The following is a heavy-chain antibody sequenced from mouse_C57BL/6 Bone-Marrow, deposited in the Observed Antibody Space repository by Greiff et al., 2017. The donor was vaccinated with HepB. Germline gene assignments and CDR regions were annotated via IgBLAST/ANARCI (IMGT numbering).Heavy chain of an antibody. CDR3: ARRQLRLRQFAY. CDR1: GYTFTGYW. J-gene: IGHJ3*01. V-gene: IGHV1-9*01. Sequence: VKLVESGAELMKPGASVKLSCKATGYTFTGYWIEWVKQRPGHGLEWIGEILPGSGSTNYNEKFKGKATFTADTSSNTAYMQLSSLTSEDSAIYDCARRQLRLRQFAYWGQGTLVTVSA. CDR2: ILPGSGST. D-gene: IGHD3-2*02.